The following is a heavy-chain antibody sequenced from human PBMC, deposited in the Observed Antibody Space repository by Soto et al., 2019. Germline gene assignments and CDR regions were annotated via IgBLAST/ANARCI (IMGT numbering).Heavy chain of an antibody. Sequence: SETLSLPCSVSGGSIRGYYWTWIRQSPGKGLEWIGYIYYSGTTKYNPSLKSRVTISVDTSKNQFSLKVNSVTAADTAVYYCAREVAAPGTNQYDHWGQGTLVTVSS. V-gene: IGHV4-59*01. J-gene: IGHJ4*02. CDR2: IYYSGTT. D-gene: IGHD6-13*01. CDR1: GGSIRGYY. CDR3: AREVAAPGTNQYDH.